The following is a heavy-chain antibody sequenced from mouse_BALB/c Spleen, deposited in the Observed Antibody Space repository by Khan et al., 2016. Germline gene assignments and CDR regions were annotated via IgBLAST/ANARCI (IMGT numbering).Heavy chain of an antibody. Sequence: QVQLQQPGTELVRPRVSVKLSCKASGYSFTNYWMNWVKQRPGQGREWSGMMNPSDSETRLSQNYKDKATLTVDKSSNIDYMQLNSPTSEDAAVYYGVGRPMMDGGMDCWGQGTSVTDSS. CDR3: VGRPMMDGGMDC. V-gene: IGHV1S82*01. CDR2: MNPSDSET. J-gene: IGHJ4*01. D-gene: IGHD2-3*01. CDR1: GYSFTNYW.